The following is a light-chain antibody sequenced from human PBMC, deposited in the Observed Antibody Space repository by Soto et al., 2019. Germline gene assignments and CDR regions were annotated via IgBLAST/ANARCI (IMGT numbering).Light chain of an antibody. J-gene: IGLJ1*01. V-gene: IGLV7-43*01. CDR2: TTS. CDR3: LLYFGGAYV. Sequence: QAVVTQEPSLTVSPGGTVTLTCASSTGAVTSDFHPNWFQQKPGQAPRALIYTTSKRHSWTPARFSGSLLGGKAALTLSGVQHEDEAEYYCLLYFGGAYVFGTGTKVTVL. CDR1: TGAVTSDFH.